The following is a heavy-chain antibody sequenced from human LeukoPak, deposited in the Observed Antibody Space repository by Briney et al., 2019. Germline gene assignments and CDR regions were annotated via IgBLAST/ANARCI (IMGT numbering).Heavy chain of an antibody. V-gene: IGHV3-21*01. J-gene: IGHJ5*02. CDR2: ISSSSSYI. CDR1: GFTFSSYS. CDR3: ARDWRTAAAGTWDWFDP. Sequence: GGSRRLSCAASGFTFSSYSMNWVRQAPGKGLEWVSSISSSSSYIYYADSVKGRFTISRDNAKNSLYLQMNSLRAEDTAVYYCARDWRTAAAGTWDWFDPWGQGTLVTVSS. D-gene: IGHD6-13*01.